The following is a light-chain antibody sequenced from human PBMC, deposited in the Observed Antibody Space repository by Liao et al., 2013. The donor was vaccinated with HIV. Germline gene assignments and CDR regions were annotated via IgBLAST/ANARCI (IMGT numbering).Light chain of an antibody. V-gene: IGLV3-1*01. CDR2: QDN. Sequence: SYELIQPPSVSVSPGQPATITCSGHKLGDKFTYWYQQVPGQSPVLVIYQDNSRPSGIPERFSGSNSGNTATLTISGTQAMDEADYYCQAWDSSSEVVFGGGTKLTVL. CDR1: KLGDKF. CDR3: QAWDSSSEVV. J-gene: IGLJ2*01.